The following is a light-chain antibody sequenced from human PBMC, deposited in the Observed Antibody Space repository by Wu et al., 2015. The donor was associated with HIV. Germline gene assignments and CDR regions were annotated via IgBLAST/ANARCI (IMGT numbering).Light chain of an antibody. Sequence: EIVLTQSPGTLSLSPGERATLSCRASQSIRSSYLAWFQQKPGQAPRLLIHGASSRATGIPDRFSGSGSGTDFTLTISRLEPEDFAVYYCHQYGGSPPYTFGQGTKLEIK. CDR1: QSIRSSY. J-gene: IGKJ2*01. V-gene: IGKV3-20*01. CDR2: GAS. CDR3: HQYGGSPPYT.